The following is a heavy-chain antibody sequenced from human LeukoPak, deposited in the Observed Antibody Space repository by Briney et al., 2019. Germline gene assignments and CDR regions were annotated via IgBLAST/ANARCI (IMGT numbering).Heavy chain of an antibody. CDR3: ARVARYSSSWYGWTYYFDY. D-gene: IGHD6-13*01. CDR1: GGSISSSSYY. J-gene: IGHJ4*02. Sequence: SETLSLTCTVSGGSISSSSYYWGWIRQPPGKGLEWIGSIYYSGSTYYNPSLKSRVTISVDTSKNQFSLKLSSVTAADTAVYYFARVARYSSSWYGWTYYFDYWGQGTLVTVSS. V-gene: IGHV4-39*07. CDR2: IYYSGST.